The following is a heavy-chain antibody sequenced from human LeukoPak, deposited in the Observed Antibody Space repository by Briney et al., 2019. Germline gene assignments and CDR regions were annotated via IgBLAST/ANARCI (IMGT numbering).Heavy chain of an antibody. CDR3: ARAKTTVTTWDLDY. CDR2: INHSGST. D-gene: IGHD4-17*01. CDR1: GGSFSGYY. J-gene: IGHJ4*02. V-gene: IGHV4-34*01. Sequence: SETLSLTCAVYGGSFSGYYWSWIRQPPGKGLEWIGEINHSGSTNYNPFLKSRVTISVDTSKNQFSLKLSSVTAADTAVYYCARAKTTVTTWDLDYWGQGTLVTVSS.